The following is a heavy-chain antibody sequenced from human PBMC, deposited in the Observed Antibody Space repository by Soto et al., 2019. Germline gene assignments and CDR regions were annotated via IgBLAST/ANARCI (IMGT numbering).Heavy chain of an antibody. CDR1: GFTFSSYG. V-gene: IGHV3-21*01. Sequence: PGGSLRLSCAASGFTFSSYGMYWVRQAPGKGLEWVSSISSSSSYIYYADSVKGRFTISRDNAKNSLYLQMNSLRAEDTAVYYCARDPLSSGSYSYSHFDYWGQGTLVTVYS. CDR2: ISSSSSYI. CDR3: ARDPLSSGSYSYSHFDY. D-gene: IGHD1-26*01. J-gene: IGHJ4*02.